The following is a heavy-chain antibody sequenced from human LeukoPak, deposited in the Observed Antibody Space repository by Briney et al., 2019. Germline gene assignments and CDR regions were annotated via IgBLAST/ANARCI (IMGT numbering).Heavy chain of an antibody. CDR1: GGSISSSSYY. Sequence: SETLSLTCTVSGGSISSSSYYWGWIRQPPGKGLEWIGSIYYSGSTYYNPSLKSRVTISVDTSKNQFSLKLSSVTAADTAVYYCARVQWFGEPCFDYWGQGTLVTVSS. CDR2: IYYSGST. J-gene: IGHJ4*02. V-gene: IGHV4-39*07. D-gene: IGHD3-10*01. CDR3: ARVQWFGEPCFDY.